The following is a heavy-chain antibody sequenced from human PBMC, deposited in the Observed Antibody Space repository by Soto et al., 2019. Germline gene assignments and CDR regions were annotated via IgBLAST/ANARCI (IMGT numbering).Heavy chain of an antibody. V-gene: IGHV3-30*18. J-gene: IGHJ4*02. CDR3: AKDRGYSYGIFDY. D-gene: IGHD5-18*01. CDR2: ISYDGSNK. CDR1: GFTFSSHG. Sequence: GGSLRLSCAASGFTFSSHGMHWVRQAPGKGLEWVAVISYDGSNKYYADSVKGRFTISRDNSKNTLYLQMNSLRAEDTAVYHCAKDRGYSYGIFDYWGQGTLVTVSS.